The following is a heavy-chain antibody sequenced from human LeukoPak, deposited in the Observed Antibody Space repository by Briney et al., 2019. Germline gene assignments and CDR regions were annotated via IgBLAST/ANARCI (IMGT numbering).Heavy chain of an antibody. CDR2: ISWNSGSI. CDR3: AKGDYYDSSGYPLDY. D-gene: IGHD3-22*01. CDR1: GFTFDDYA. Sequence: PGRSLRLSCAASGFTFDDYAMHWVRQAPGRGLEWVSGISWNSGSIGYADSVKGRFTISRDNAKNSLYLQMNSLRAEDTALYYCAKGDYYDSSGYPLDYWGQGTLVTVSS. J-gene: IGHJ4*02. V-gene: IGHV3-9*01.